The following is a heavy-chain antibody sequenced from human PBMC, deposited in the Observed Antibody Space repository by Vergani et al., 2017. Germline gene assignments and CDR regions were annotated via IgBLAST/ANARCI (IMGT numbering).Heavy chain of an antibody. D-gene: IGHD3-22*01. J-gene: IGHJ2*01. V-gene: IGHV4-61*02. CDR1: GGSISSGSYY. CDR3: ARDLMAYYXDSSGSTLYWYFDL. CDR2: IYTSGST. Sequence: QVQLQESGPGLLKPSQTLALTCTVSGGSISSGSYYWSWIRQPAGKGLEWIGRIYTSGSTNYNPSLKSRVTISVDTSKNQFSLKLSSVTAADTAVYYCARDLMAYYXDSSGSTLYWYFDLWGRGTLVTVSS.